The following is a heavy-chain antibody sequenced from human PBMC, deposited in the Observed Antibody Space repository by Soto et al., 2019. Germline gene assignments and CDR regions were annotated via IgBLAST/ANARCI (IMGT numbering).Heavy chain of an antibody. CDR1: GFTFSSYG. CDR3: ARAQGGIVAAAGSNIDY. Sequence: GGSLRLSCAASGFTFSSYGMHWVRQAPGKGLEWVAVIWYDGSNKYYADSVKGRFTISRDNSKNTLYLQMNSLRAEDTAVYYCARAQGGIVAAAGSNIDYWGQGTLVTVSS. D-gene: IGHD6-13*01. J-gene: IGHJ4*02. V-gene: IGHV3-33*01. CDR2: IWYDGSNK.